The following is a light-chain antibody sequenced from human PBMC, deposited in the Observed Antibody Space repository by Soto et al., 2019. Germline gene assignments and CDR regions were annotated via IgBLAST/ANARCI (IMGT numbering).Light chain of an antibody. Sequence: EIVLTQSPGTLSLSPGERATLSCRASQSVTSNYLAWYQQRPGQAPRLLIFGASIRATGLPDRFSGSGSGTDFTLTISRLEPEDFAVYYCQQYGGSPGTFGQGTKVDI. CDR2: GAS. CDR3: QQYGGSPGT. V-gene: IGKV3-20*01. J-gene: IGKJ1*01. CDR1: QSVTSNY.